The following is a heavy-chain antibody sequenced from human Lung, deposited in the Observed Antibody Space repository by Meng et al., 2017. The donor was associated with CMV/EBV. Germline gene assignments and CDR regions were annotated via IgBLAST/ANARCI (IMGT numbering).Heavy chain of an antibody. J-gene: IGHJ4*02. CDR2: FDPEDGET. CDR3: ATDRRYDILTGYFDY. V-gene: IGHV1-24*01. Sequence: QVQLVQSGAEVKKPXASVKVSXXVSGYTLTELSMHWVRQAPGKGLEWMGGFDPEDGETIYAQKFQGRVTMTEDTSTDTAYMELSSLRSEDTAVHYCATDRRYDILTGYFDYWGQGTLVTVSS. CDR1: GYTLTELS. D-gene: IGHD3-9*01.